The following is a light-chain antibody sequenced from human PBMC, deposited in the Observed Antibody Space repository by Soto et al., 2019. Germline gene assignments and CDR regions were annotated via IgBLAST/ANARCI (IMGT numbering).Light chain of an antibody. CDR3: QQYNSYST. J-gene: IGKJ1*01. Sequence: DIQMTQSPSTLFASVGDRVTITCRASQSISSWLAWYQQKPGKAPKLLIYDASNLESGVPSRFSGSGSGTEFTLTSSSLQPDDFATYYCQQYNSYSTFGQGTKV. CDR1: QSISSW. V-gene: IGKV1-5*01. CDR2: DAS.